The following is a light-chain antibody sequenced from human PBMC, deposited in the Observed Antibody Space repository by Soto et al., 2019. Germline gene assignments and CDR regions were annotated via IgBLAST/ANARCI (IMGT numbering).Light chain of an antibody. Sequence: DIQMTQSPSTLSAYVGDRVTITCRASQNIDNYLNWYQLKPGKAPKLLIYATSTLQSGVPSRFSGSGSGTEFTLTISSLQAEDFATYFCQESYTSPAVSFGGGTKVDI. V-gene: IGKV1-39*01. CDR1: QNIDNY. CDR3: QESYTSPAVS. CDR2: ATS. J-gene: IGKJ4*01.